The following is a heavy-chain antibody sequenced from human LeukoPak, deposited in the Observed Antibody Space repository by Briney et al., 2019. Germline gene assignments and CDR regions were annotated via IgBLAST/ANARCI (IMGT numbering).Heavy chain of an antibody. CDR3: ARAIVATNALDI. CDR2: ITGTSGAT. J-gene: IGHJ3*02. D-gene: IGHD2-15*01. Sequence: PGGSLRLSCAASGFTFSRYEITWIRQAPGKRLEWVSGITGTSGATYYAESVKGRFSISRDNTRDTLHLQMNSLRVEDTAVYYCARAIVATNALDIWGQGTVVTVSS. CDR1: GFTFSRYE. V-gene: IGHV3-23*01.